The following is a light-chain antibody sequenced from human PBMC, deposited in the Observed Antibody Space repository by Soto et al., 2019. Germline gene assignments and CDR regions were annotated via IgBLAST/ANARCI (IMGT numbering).Light chain of an antibody. CDR2: DAF. CDR3: QQRGNWPPT. Sequence: EIVLTQSPATLSLSPGERATLSCRASQSISSYLAWYQQKPGQAPRLLIYDAFNRATGIPARFSGSGSGTDFTLTISRLEPQDFAVYYCQQRGNWPPTFGPGTKVDI. V-gene: IGKV3-11*01. J-gene: IGKJ3*01. CDR1: QSISSY.